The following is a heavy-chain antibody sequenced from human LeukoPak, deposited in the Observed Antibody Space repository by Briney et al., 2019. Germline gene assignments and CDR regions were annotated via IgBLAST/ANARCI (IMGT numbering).Heavy chain of an antibody. J-gene: IGHJ4*02. CDR1: GYTFTSYY. CDR3: AREYCSSTSCYNFVDY. CDR2: INPSGGST. Sequence: ASVKVSCKASGYTFTSYYMHWVRQAPGQGLEWMGIINPSGGSTSYAQKFQGRVTMTRDMSTSTVYVELSRLRSDDTAVYYCAREYCSSTSCYNFVDYWGQGTLVTVSS. V-gene: IGHV1-46*01. D-gene: IGHD2-2*02.